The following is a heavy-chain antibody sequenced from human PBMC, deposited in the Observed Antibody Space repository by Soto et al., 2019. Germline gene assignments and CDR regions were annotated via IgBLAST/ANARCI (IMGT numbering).Heavy chain of an antibody. CDR3: ARDMDDSSSWYISAFDI. CDR1: GFTFSSYA. Sequence: GGSLRLSCAASGFTFSSYAMHWVRQAPGKGLEWVAVISYDGSNKYYADSVKGRFTISRDNSKNTLYLQMNSLRAEDTAVYYCARDMDDSSSWYISAFDIWGQGTMVTVSS. J-gene: IGHJ3*02. D-gene: IGHD6-13*01. V-gene: IGHV3-30-3*01. CDR2: ISYDGSNK.